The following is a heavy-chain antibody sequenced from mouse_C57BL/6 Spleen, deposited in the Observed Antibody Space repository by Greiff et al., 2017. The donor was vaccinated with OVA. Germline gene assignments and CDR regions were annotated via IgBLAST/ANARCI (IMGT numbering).Heavy chain of an antibody. J-gene: IGHJ4*01. CDR3: ARLGLYYYAMDY. Sequence: VKLMESGAELVKPGASVKISCKASGYAFSSYWMNWVKQRPGKGLEWIGQIYPGDGDTNYNGKFKGKATLTADKSSSTAYMQLSSLTSEDSAVYFCARLGLYYYAMDYWGQGTSVTVSS. D-gene: IGHD1-1*01. V-gene: IGHV1-80*01. CDR2: IYPGDGDT. CDR1: GYAFSSYW.